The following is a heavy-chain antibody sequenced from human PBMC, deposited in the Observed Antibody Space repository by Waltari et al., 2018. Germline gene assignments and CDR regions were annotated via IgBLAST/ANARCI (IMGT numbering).Heavy chain of an antibody. CDR3: ARVGYCGGDCYSSY. Sequence: QVQLVQSGAEVKKPGSSVKVSCKASGGTFSSYTISWVRQAPGQGLEWMGRIIPILGIANYAQKFQGRVTITADKSTSTADMELSSLRSEDTAVYYCARVGYCGGDCYSSYWGQGTLVTVSS. J-gene: IGHJ4*02. V-gene: IGHV1-69*02. CDR2: IIPILGIA. CDR1: GGTFSSYT. D-gene: IGHD2-21*02.